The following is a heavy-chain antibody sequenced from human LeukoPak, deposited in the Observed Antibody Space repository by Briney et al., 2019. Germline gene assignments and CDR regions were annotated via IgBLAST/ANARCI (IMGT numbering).Heavy chain of an antibody. V-gene: IGHV4-39*01. CDR2: IYYSGST. D-gene: IGHD3-16*01. CDR3: ARLDSIHLITY. Sequence: SETLSLTCTVSGGSISSSSYYWGWLRQPPGKGLEWIGTIYYSGSTYYNPSLKSRVTISVDTSKNQFSLKLSSVTAADTAVYYCARLDSIHLITYWGQGTLVTASS. J-gene: IGHJ4*02. CDR1: GGSISSSSYY.